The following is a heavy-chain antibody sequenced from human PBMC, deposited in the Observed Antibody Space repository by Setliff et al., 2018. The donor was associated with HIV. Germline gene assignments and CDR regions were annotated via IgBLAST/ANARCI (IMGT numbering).Heavy chain of an antibody. V-gene: IGHV4-39*01. J-gene: IGHJ3*02. CDR3: ARVATGPESFDI. CDR2: ISYSGST. D-gene: IGHD3-9*01. CDR1: GGSISGSNYY. Sequence: SETLSLTCTVSGGSISGSNYYWGWIRQPPGKGLEWIGSISYSGSTYYNPSFKSRVTISVDTSKNQFSLRLSSVTAADTAVYYCARVATGPESFDIWGQGTMVTVSS.